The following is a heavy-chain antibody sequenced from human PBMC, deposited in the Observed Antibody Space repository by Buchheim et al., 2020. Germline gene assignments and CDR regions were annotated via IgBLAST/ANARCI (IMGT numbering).Heavy chain of an antibody. CDR3: ARTLHGSGSYLGLWIDY. J-gene: IGHJ4*02. V-gene: IGHV1-46*01. D-gene: IGHD3-10*01. Sequence: QVQLVQSGAEVKKPGASVKVSCKASGYTFTSYYMHWVRQAPGQGLEWMGIINPSGGSSSYAHKFQGRVTMTRDTSTSTVYMALSSLRSEDTAVYYCARTLHGSGSYLGLWIDYWGQGTL. CDR1: GYTFTSYY. CDR2: INPSGGSS.